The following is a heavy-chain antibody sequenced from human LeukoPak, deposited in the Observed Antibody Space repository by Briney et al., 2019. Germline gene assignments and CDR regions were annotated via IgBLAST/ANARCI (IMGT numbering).Heavy chain of an antibody. CDR1: GYTFTSYG. V-gene: IGHV1-18*01. D-gene: IGHD2-15*01. Sequence: ASVKVSCKASGYTFTSYGISWVRQAPGQGLEWMGWISAYNGNTNYAQKLQGRVTMTRDTSTSTAYMELRSLRSDDTAVYYCARRDLYCSGGSCYLGPYYFDYWGQGTLVTVSS. CDR2: ISAYNGNT. J-gene: IGHJ4*02. CDR3: ARRDLYCSGGSCYLGPYYFDY.